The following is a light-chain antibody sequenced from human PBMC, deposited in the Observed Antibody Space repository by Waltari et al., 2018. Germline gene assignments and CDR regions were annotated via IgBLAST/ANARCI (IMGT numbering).Light chain of an antibody. CDR1: LCETQY. CDR3: QSADSSGPSVV. CDR2: KDK. V-gene: IGLV3-25*03. Sequence: SYELTQPSSMSVSPGQTARITCSGTLCETQYGYLYQQKPGQAPILVIFKDKERPSGIPERFSGSSSGTTVTLTISGVQAEDEADYYCQSADSSGPSVVFGGGTKLT. J-gene: IGLJ2*01.